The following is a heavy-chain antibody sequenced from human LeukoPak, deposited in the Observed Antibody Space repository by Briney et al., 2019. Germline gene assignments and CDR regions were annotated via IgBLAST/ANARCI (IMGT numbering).Heavy chain of an antibody. CDR1: GYTFTSYG. CDR3: AREAYGGFDY. Sequence: GASVKVSCKASGYTFTSYGISWVRQAPGQGLEWMGWISAYNGNTNYAQKFQGRVTLTTDTSTYTAYMELRSLKSDDTAVYYCAREAYGGFDYWGQGTLVTVSS. D-gene: IGHD4-23*01. J-gene: IGHJ4*02. CDR2: ISAYNGNT. V-gene: IGHV1-18*01.